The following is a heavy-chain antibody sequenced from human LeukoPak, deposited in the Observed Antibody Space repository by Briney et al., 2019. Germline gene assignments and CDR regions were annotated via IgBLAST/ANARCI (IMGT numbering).Heavy chain of an antibody. V-gene: IGHV3-53*01. CDR3: ARFIAAAGEDY. D-gene: IGHD6-13*01. Sequence: PGGSLRLSCAASGFTVSSNYMSWVRQAPGKGLEWVSVIYSGGSTYYADSVKGRFTISRDNSKNTLYLQMSSLRAEDTAVYYCARFIAAAGEDYWGQGTLVTVSS. J-gene: IGHJ4*02. CDR1: GFTVSSNY. CDR2: IYSGGST.